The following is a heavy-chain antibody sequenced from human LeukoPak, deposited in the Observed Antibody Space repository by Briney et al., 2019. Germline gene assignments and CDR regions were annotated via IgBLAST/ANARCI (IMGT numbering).Heavy chain of an antibody. CDR1: GFTFSSYA. Sequence: GRSLRLSCAASGFTFSSYAMHWVRQAPGKGLEWVAVTSYDGSNKYYADSVKGRFTISRDNSKNTLYLQMNSLRAEDTAVYYCARETARYSYGYVVGLDYWGQGTLVTVSS. CDR2: TSYDGSNK. V-gene: IGHV3-30-3*01. J-gene: IGHJ4*02. CDR3: ARETARYSYGYVVGLDY. D-gene: IGHD5-18*01.